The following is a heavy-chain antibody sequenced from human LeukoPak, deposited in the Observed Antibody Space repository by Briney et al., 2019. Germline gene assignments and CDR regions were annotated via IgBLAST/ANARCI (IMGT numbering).Heavy chain of an antibody. CDR2: IYSGGTT. CDR1: GFTFGEYA. Sequence: GGSLRLSCTAPGFTFGEYAMKWVRQAPGKGLEWVSVIYSGGTTYYADSVKGRFTISRDNAKNTLYLQMNSLRAEDTAVYYCASTVGVSTYVFDIGGQGTMVTVSS. D-gene: IGHD1-26*01. V-gene: IGHV3-53*01. J-gene: IGHJ3*02. CDR3: ASTVGVSTYVFDI.